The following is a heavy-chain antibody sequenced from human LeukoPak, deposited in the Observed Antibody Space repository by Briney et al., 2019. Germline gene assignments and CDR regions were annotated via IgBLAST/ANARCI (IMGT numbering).Heavy chain of an antibody. V-gene: IGHV1-69*04. CDR1: GGNRSSYG. J-gene: IGHJ5*02. CDR3: ARVTAAPTGYNWFDP. CDR2: IIPILGLA. D-gene: IGHD1-1*01. Sequence: KVSCKASGGNRSSYGICWVRQTPGQGLEWMGRIIPILGLANYAQKFQGRVTITADTTTRTVYMEVSSLRSEDTAVYYCARVTAAPTGYNWFDPWGQGTLVTVSS.